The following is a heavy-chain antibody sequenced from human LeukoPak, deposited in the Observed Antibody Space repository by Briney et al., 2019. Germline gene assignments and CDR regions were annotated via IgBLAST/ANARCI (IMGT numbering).Heavy chain of an antibody. Sequence: SETLSLTCTVSGGTISSSSYYWGWIRQPPGKGLEWIGRIYYSGRTYYNPSLKSRVTISVDTSKNQFSLKLSSVTAADTAVYYCARHAYGDHAVLYGMDVWGQGTTVTVSS. CDR1: GGTISSSSYY. V-gene: IGHV4-39*01. CDR3: ARHAYGDHAVLYGMDV. J-gene: IGHJ6*02. CDR2: IYYSGRT. D-gene: IGHD4-17*01.